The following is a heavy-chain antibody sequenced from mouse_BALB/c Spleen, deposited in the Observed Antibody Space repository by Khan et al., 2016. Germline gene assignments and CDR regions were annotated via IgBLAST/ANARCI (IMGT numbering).Heavy chain of an antibody. D-gene: IGHD2-4*01. Sequence: VQLQQPGPELEKPGASVKISCKASGYSFTGYNMNWVKQSNGKSLEWIGNIDPYYGGTSYNQTFKGKATLTVDKSSSTAYLQLKSLTSGDSAVDYYAGAYEYERDWDFDGWGAGTTVTGSS. J-gene: IGHJ1*01. CDR2: IDPYYGGT. CDR1: GYSFTGYN. CDR3: AGAYEYERDWDFDG. V-gene: IGHV1-39*01.